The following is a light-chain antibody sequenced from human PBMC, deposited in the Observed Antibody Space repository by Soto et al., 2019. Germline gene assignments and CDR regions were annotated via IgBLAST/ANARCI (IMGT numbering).Light chain of an antibody. Sequence: EVLMTQSPATLSVSLGERATLSCRASQSVNSKLAWYQQKPGQAPRLLIYGASSRATVIPDRFSGSGSGTDFTLTISRLEPEDFAVYYCQQCGSSPSWTFGQGTK. J-gene: IGKJ1*01. CDR3: QQCGSSPSWT. CDR1: QSVNSK. CDR2: GAS. V-gene: IGKV3-20*01.